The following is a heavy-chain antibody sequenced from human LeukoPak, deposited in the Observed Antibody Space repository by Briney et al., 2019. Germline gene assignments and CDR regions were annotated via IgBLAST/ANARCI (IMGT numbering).Heavy chain of an antibody. Sequence: ASVKVSCKASGYTFTGYYMHWVRQAPGQGLEWMGWISAYNGNTNYAQKLQGRVTMTTDTSTSTAYMELRSLRSDDTAVYYCARGDLDAFDIWGQGTMVTVSS. V-gene: IGHV1-18*04. CDR2: ISAYNGNT. J-gene: IGHJ3*02. CDR3: ARGDLDAFDI. CDR1: GYTFTGYY.